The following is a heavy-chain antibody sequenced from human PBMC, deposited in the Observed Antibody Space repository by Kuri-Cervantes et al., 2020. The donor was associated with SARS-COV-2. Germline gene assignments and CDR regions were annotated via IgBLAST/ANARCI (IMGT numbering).Heavy chain of an antibody. D-gene: IGHD3-10*01. J-gene: IGHJ6*03. CDR3: AKDLLWFGELFYYYYYYMDV. CDR2: ISGSGGST. Sequence: GESLKISCAASGFTFSSYAMSWVRQAPGKGLEWVSAISGSGGSTYYAGSVKGRFTISRDNSKNTLYLQMNSLRAEDTAVYYCAKDLLWFGELFYYYYYYMDVWGKGTTVTVSS. V-gene: IGHV3-23*01. CDR1: GFTFSSYA.